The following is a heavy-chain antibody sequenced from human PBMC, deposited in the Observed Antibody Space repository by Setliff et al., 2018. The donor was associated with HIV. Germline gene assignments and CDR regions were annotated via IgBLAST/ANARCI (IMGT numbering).Heavy chain of an antibody. CDR1: GFSISSGFF. CDR2: IYQSGTT. V-gene: IGHV4-38-2*01. D-gene: IGHD4-17*01. J-gene: IGHJ4*02. CDR3: ARVETTVTSRLDY. Sequence: PSETLSLTCAVSGFSISSGFFWGWVRQPPGKGLEWIGSIYQSGTTYYNPALKSRVTISVDTSKNQFSLRLTSVTAADTAVYFCARVETTVTSRLDYWGQGTLVPVSS.